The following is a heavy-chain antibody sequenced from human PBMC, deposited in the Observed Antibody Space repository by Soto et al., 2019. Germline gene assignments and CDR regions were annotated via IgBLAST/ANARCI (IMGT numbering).Heavy chain of an antibody. D-gene: IGHD2-2*01. CDR3: AREGYCSSGSGALYDHDYFGMDV. Sequence: QVHLVQSGAEVKKPGASVKVSCKASGYNFARYGISWVLQDPGQGLEWMGWISTYNERTNYAKNIQGRVTMNKDTATSTISREIRSLTPDETAVYYCAREGYCSSGSGALYDHDYFGMDVWGQGTTVTVYS. CDR2: ISTYNERT. V-gene: IGHV1-18*01. CDR1: GYNFARYG. J-gene: IGHJ6*02.